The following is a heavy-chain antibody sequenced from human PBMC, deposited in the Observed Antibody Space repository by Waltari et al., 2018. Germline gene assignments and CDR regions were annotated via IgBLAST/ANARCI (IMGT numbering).Heavy chain of an antibody. J-gene: IGHJ4*02. CDR3: AVEGYSSSWYKVSDY. D-gene: IGHD6-13*01. V-gene: IGHV3-48*01. CDR1: GFTFSSYR. Sequence: EVQLVESGGGLVQPGGSLRLSCAASGFTFSSYRLNVVSESQGKGLEWVSYISSSSSTIYYADSVKGRFTISRDNAKNSLYLQMNSLRAEDTAVYYCAVEGYSSSWYKVSDYWGQGTLVTVSS. CDR2: ISSSSSTI.